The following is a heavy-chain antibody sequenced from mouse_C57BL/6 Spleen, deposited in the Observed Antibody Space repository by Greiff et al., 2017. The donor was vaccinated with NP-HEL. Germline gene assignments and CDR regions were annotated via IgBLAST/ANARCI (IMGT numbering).Heavy chain of an antibody. CDR3: ARLLPDLYGKGHYYAMDY. J-gene: IGHJ4*01. V-gene: IGHV5-2*01. CDR1: EYEFPSHD. CDR2: INSDGGST. D-gene: IGHD1-1*01. Sequence: EVQLVESGGGLVQPGESLKLSCESNEYEFPSHDMSWVRKTPEKRLELVAAINSDGGSTYYPDTMERRFIISRDNTKKTLYLQMSSLRSEDTALYYCARLLPDLYGKGHYYAMDYWGQGTSVTVSS.